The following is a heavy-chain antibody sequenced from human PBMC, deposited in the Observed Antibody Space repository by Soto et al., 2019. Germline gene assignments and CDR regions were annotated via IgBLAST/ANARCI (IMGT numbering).Heavy chain of an antibody. D-gene: IGHD3-3*01. J-gene: IGHJ6*02. Sequence: PGESLKISCKGSGYSFTSYWIGWVRQMPGKGLEWMGIIYPGDSDTRYSPSFQGQVTISADKSISTAYLQWGSLKASDTAMYYCARRRGDETYDFWSGYYDYGMDVWGQGTTVTVSS. CDR1: GYSFTSYW. CDR3: ARRRGDETYDFWSGYYDYGMDV. CDR2: IYPGDSDT. V-gene: IGHV5-51*01.